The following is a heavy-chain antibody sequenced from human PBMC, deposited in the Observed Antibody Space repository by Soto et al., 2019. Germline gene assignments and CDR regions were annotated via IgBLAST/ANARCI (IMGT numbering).Heavy chain of an antibody. CDR1: GGSISSGGYY. CDR2: IYYSGST. D-gene: IGHD4-4*01. J-gene: IGHJ6*02. Sequence: SETLSLTCTVSGGSISSGGYYWSWIRQHPGKGLEWIGYIYYSGSTYYNPSLKSRVTISVDTSKNQFSLKLSSVTAADTAVYYCARDFSNRYSKDYYYGMDVWGQGTTVTVSS. CDR3: ARDFSNRYSKDYYYGMDV. V-gene: IGHV4-31*03.